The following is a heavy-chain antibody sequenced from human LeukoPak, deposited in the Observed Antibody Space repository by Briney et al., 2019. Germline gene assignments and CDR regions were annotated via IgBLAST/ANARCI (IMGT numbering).Heavy chain of an antibody. Sequence: SETLSLTCTVSGGSISSGSYYWSWIRQPAGKGLEWIGRIYTSGSTNYNPPLKSRVTISVDTSKNQFSLKLSSVTAADTAVYYGARGPKITMVRGVMSYYYYMDVWRKGTTVTVSS. CDR2: IYTSGST. J-gene: IGHJ6*03. D-gene: IGHD3-10*01. CDR3: ARGPKITMVRGVMSYYYYMDV. CDR1: GGSISSGSYY. V-gene: IGHV4-61*02.